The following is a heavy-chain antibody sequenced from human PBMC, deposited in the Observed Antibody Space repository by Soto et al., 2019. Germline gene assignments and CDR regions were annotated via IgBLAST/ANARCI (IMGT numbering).Heavy chain of an antibody. CDR1: GGSISSYY. CDR2: IYYSGST. CDR3: ARNTYYDFWSGYYGWFDP. Sequence: SETLSLTCTVSGGSISSYYWSWIRQPPGKGLEWIGYIYYSGSTNYNPSLKSRVTISVDTSKNQFSLKLSSVTAADTAVYYCARNTYYDFWSGYYGWFDPWGQGTLVTVSS. V-gene: IGHV4-59*01. J-gene: IGHJ5*02. D-gene: IGHD3-3*01.